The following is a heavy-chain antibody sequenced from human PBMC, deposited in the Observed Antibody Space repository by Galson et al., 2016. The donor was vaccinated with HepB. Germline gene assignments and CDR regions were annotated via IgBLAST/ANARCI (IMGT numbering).Heavy chain of an antibody. Sequence: QSGAEVTKPGESLKISCKGSGYSFTSYWIAWVRQLPGKGLEWMGIICPGDSDSRYSPSFQGQVTISADKSISTAYLQWSSLRASDTAMYYCARPRGMGTLEVFNIWGQGTMVTVSS. CDR3: ARPRGMGTLEVFNI. J-gene: IGHJ3*02. V-gene: IGHV5-51*03. D-gene: IGHD5-24*01. CDR1: GYSFTSYW. CDR2: ICPGDSDS.